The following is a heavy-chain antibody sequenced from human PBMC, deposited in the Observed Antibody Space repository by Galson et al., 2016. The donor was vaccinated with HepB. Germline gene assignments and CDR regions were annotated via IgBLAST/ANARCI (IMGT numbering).Heavy chain of an antibody. D-gene: IGHD2-15*01. Sequence: SLRLSCAASGFTFTDYYINWIRQAPGKGLEWVSHISSSGTTIYYADSVKGRFTVSRDNAKNSLYLQMNSLRAEDTAVYYCARDARKGYCSGGSCYVSHWGQGTLVIVSS. J-gene: IGHJ4*02. CDR3: ARDARKGYCSGGSCYVSH. V-gene: IGHV3-11*01. CDR2: ISSSGTTI. CDR1: GFTFTDYY.